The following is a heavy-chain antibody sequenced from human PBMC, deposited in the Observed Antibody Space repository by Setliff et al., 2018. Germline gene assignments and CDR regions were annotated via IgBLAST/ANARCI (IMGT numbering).Heavy chain of an antibody. Sequence: PGESLKISCVGSGFTISGYAMTWVRQVPGKGLEWISSIKDSDYSTYYADSVKGRFTISRDNSKNTLYLQMNGLRAEESALYYCAKDPNGDFFGAFDTWGQGALVTVSS. V-gene: IGHV3-23*05. CDR3: AKDPNGDFFGAFDT. J-gene: IGHJ5*02. CDR2: IKDSDYST. D-gene: IGHD4-17*01. CDR1: GFTISGYA.